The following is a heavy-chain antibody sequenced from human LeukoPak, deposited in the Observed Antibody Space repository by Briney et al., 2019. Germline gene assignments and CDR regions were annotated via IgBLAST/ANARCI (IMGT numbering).Heavy chain of an antibody. CDR3: ARDPLKANYYYYYMDV. CDR2: IRYDRSNK. J-gene: IGHJ6*03. Sequence: GGSLRLSCAASGFTFSNYGMHWVRQAPGKGLEWLAFIRYDRSNKYYADSVKGRFIISRDSSKNTVYLQMYSLRPEDTAVYYCARDPLKANYYYYYMDVWGEGTTVTI. CDR1: GFTFSNYG. V-gene: IGHV3-30*02. D-gene: IGHD3-9*01.